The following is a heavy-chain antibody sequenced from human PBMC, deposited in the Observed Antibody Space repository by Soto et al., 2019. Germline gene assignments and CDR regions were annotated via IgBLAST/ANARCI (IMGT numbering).Heavy chain of an antibody. Sequence: ASVKVSCKASGYTFTSYDINWVRQATGQGLEWMGWMNPNSGNTGYAQKFQGRVTITRNTSMSTAYMELSSLRSEDTAVYYFAGPTYYYDSSGYFDAFDIWGQGTMVTVSS. CDR1: GYTFTSYD. J-gene: IGHJ3*02. V-gene: IGHV1-8*01. D-gene: IGHD3-22*01. CDR3: AGPTYYYDSSGYFDAFDI. CDR2: MNPNSGNT.